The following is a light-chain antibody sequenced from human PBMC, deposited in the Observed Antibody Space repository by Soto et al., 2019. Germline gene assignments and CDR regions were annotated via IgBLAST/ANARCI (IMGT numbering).Light chain of an antibody. CDR3: RSYTSDSSSV. V-gene: IGLV2-14*01. J-gene: IGLJ1*01. Sequence: QSSLTQPASVSGSRGQSITISCTGTISDVGLYDYVSWYQQHPGKAPQLMIYAVSNRPSGVSNRFSASKSGNTASLFISGLQAEDEADYYCRSYTSDSSSVFGSGTKVTVL. CDR2: AVS. CDR1: ISDVGLYDY.